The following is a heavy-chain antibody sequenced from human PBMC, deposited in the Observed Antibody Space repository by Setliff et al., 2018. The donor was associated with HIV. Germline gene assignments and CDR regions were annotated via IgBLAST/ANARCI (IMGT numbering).Heavy chain of an antibody. D-gene: IGHD3-10*01. J-gene: IGHJ5*02. Sequence: GGSLRLSCAASGFTVISNYMCWVRQAPGKGLEWVSVIYSGGSTDYADSVKGRFTISKDNFENVVYLQMNSLRVDDTAVYYCSSPGSGSYINWFGPWVHGTLVTVSS. V-gene: IGHV3-53*01. CDR3: SSPGSGSYINWFGP. CDR2: IYSGGST. CDR1: GFTVISNY.